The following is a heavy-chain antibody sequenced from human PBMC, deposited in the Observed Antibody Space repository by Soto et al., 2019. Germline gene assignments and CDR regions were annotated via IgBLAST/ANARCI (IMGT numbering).Heavy chain of an antibody. CDR1: GFSLSHARMG. Sequence: QVTLKESGPVLVKPTETLTLTCTVSGFSLSHARMGVSWIRQPPGKALEWLAHIFSNDEKSYSTSLKSRLTISKATSNRQVVLTMTNMDPVDTATYYCARILGYYYGDYIDYWGQGTLVTVSA. CDR2: IFSNDEK. CDR3: ARILGYYYGDYIDY. J-gene: IGHJ4*02. V-gene: IGHV2-26*01. D-gene: IGHD3-16*01.